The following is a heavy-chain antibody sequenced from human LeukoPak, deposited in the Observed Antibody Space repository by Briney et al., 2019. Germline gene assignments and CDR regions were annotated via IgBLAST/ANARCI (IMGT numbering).Heavy chain of an antibody. D-gene: IGHD6-13*01. V-gene: IGHV4-59*01. CDR3: ARAGVAAAGPDY. J-gene: IGHJ4*02. CDR1: GGSISSYY. Sequence: SSETLSLTCTVSGGSISSYYWSWIRQPPGKGLEWIGYIYYSGSTNYNPSLKSRVTISVDTSKNQFSLKLSSVTAADTAVYYCARAGVAAAGPDYWGQGTLVTVSS. CDR2: IYYSGST.